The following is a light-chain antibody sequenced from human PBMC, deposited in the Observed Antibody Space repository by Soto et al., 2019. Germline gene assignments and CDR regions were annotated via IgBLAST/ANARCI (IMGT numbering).Light chain of an antibody. V-gene: IGLV2-14*01. CDR2: DVS. Sequence: QSALTQPASVSGSPGQSITISCTGTSSDVGGYNYVSWYQQHPGKAPKLMIYDVSNRPSGVSNRFSGSKSGNTASLTISGLQAEEEADYLFHSYSSSSTRVFGGGTKLTVL. J-gene: IGLJ2*01. CDR1: SSDVGGYNY. CDR3: HSYSSSSTRV.